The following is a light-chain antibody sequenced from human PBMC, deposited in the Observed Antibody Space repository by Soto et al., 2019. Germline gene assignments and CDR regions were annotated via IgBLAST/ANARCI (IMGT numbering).Light chain of an antibody. Sequence: EIVLTQSPVTLSLSPGERATLSCRATRSVNNFVAWYQQKPGQAPSLLISDASNRATGIPDRFSGSVSGTDFTLTINSLEPEDFALYYCQQRSNWPISFGQGTRLEI. J-gene: IGKJ5*01. CDR1: RSVNNF. CDR2: DAS. V-gene: IGKV3-11*01. CDR3: QQRSNWPIS.